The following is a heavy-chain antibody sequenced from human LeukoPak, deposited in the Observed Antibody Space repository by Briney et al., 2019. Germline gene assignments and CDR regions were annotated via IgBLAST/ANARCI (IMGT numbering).Heavy chain of an antibody. CDR1: GFTFSDYY. D-gene: IGHD2-15*01. CDR3: ARRGPYCSGGNCSYPFDY. J-gene: IGHJ4*02. V-gene: IGHV3-11*04. CDR2: ISGNSATI. Sequence: GGSLRLSCAASGFTFSDYYMSWIRQAPGKGPEWVSFISGNSATIYYADSVKGRFTISRDNAKNSLYLQMNSLRAEDTSVYYCARRGPYCSGGNCSYPFDYWGQGTLVTVSS.